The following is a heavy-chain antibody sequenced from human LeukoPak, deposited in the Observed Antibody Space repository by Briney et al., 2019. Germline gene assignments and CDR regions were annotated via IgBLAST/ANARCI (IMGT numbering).Heavy chain of an antibody. Sequence: SETLSLTCIVSGGSISSSSYYWGWIRQPPGKGLEWIGSIYYSGSTYYNPSLKSRVTISVDTSKNQFSRKLSSVTAADTAVYYCARHLQILEVYDYWGQGTLVTVSS. V-gene: IGHV4-39*01. CDR2: IYYSGST. J-gene: IGHJ4*02. D-gene: IGHD1-1*01. CDR1: GGSISSSSYY. CDR3: ARHLQILEVYDY.